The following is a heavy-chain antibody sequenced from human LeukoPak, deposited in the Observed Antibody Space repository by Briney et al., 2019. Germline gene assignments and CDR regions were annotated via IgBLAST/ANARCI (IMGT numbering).Heavy chain of an antibody. D-gene: IGHD1-26*01. CDR1: GGSISSYY. CDR2: IHYSGST. V-gene: IGHV4-59*08. J-gene: IGHJ4*02. Sequence: PSETLSLTCTVSGGSISSYYWSWIRQPPGKGLEWIGYIHYSGSTNYNPSLKSRVTISVDTSNNQFSLKLSAVTAADTAVYYCARRVIVGAHHFDXWGQGTLVTXSS. CDR3: ARRVIVGAHHFDX.